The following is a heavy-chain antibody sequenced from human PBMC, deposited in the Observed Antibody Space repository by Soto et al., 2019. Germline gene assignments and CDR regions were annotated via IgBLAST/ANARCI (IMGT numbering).Heavy chain of an antibody. J-gene: IGHJ4*01. CDR1: GCTVSGCS. CDR3: VRDRDIYRDMVHADL. V-gene: IGHV3-48*02. D-gene: IGHD5-18*01. Sequence: GSLRLSCEASGCTVSGCSMSWVRQAPGKGLEWLAYITIRTGNTVYADSVRGRFTISADNAENSVFLQMNSLRDEDTAVYFCVRDRDIYRDMVHADLWGQGT. CDR2: ITIRTGNT.